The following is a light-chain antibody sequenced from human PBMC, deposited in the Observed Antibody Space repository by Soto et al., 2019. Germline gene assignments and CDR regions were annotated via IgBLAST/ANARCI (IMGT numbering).Light chain of an antibody. CDR1: QSISSW. Sequence: DIQMTQSPSTLSASVGDRVTITCRASQSISSWLAWYQQKPGKAPKLLFYKASSLESGIPSRCSGSGSGTEFTLNTSSLQPDDFATYYGEQYSWMSSFGQGTKLEIK. J-gene: IGKJ2*01. CDR3: EQYSWMSS. V-gene: IGKV1-5*03. CDR2: KAS.